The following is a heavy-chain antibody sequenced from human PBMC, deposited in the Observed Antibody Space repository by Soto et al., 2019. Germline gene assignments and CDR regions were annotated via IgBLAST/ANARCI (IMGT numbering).Heavy chain of an antibody. V-gene: IGHV1-69*06. CDR1: GGTFNNYA. CDR2: IIPISGTT. D-gene: IGHD2-8*02. Sequence: QVQLVQSGAEVKRPESSMKVSCKPSGGTFNNYAINWVRQAPGQGLEWMGAIIPISGTTKYAQKFQGRVTITADKSTSTVYRDLSSLRSEDTAVYYCARWGGLSCSGAVCFKKPFDYGGQGTLVTVSS. CDR3: ARWGGLSCSGAVCFKKPFDY. J-gene: IGHJ4*02.